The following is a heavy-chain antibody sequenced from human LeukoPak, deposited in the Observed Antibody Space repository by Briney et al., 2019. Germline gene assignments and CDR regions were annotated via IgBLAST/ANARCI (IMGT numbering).Heavy chain of an antibody. J-gene: IGHJ4*02. V-gene: IGHV4-4*07. CDR1: GGSISSYY. Sequence: SETLSLTCTVSGGSISSYYWSWIRQPAGKGLEWIGRIYTSGSTNYNPSLKSRVTISVDRSKNQFSLKLSSVTAADTAVYYCATSQQLVLDYWGQGTLVTVSS. D-gene: IGHD6-13*01. CDR3: ATSQQLVLDY. CDR2: IYTSGST.